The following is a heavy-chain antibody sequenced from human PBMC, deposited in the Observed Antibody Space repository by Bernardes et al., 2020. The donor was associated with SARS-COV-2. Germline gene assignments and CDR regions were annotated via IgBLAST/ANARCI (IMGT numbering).Heavy chain of an antibody. V-gene: IGHV5-51*01. CDR1: GYSFTGYW. CDR3: ARRGVDSGYYIDY. Sequence: GASLKISCKGSGYSFTGYWLVWVRQMPGKGLDWMGIIYPGDSETTYSPSFEGQVTISADRSINTAYLQWKSLKASDTATYYCARRGVDSGYYIDYWGQGTQVTV. CDR2: IYPGDSET. J-gene: IGHJ4*02. D-gene: IGHD3-22*01.